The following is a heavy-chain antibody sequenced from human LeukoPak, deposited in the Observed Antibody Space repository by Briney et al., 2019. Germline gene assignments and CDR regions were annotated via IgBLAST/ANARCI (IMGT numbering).Heavy chain of an antibody. Sequence: SGGSLRLSCAASGFTFDDYAMHWVRQAPGKGLEWVSGISWNSGSIGYADSVKGRFTISRDNANNSLYLQMNSLGAEDMALYYCARGEYSYGRSKFDYWGQGTLVTVSS. CDR3: ARGEYSYGRSKFDY. V-gene: IGHV3-9*03. J-gene: IGHJ4*02. CDR1: GFTFDDYA. CDR2: ISWNSGSI. D-gene: IGHD5-18*01.